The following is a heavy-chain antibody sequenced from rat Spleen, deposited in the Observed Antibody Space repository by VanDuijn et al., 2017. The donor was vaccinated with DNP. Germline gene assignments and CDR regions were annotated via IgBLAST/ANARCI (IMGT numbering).Heavy chain of an antibody. D-gene: IGHD1-1*01. V-gene: IGHV5-22*01. CDR2: ISYEGSST. CDR1: GFTFSDYY. CDR3: ARGVYYYSATYWYFDF. J-gene: IGHJ1*01. Sequence: EVQLVESGGGLVQPGRSLKLSCAASGFTFSDYYMAWVRQAPKKGLELVAAISYEGSSTYYGDSVKGRFTIPRDNAKTTLYLQMNSLRSEATATYYCARGVYYYSATYWYFDFWGPGTMVTVSS.